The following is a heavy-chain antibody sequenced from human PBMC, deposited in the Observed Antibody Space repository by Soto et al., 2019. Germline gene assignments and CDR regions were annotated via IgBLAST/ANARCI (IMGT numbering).Heavy chain of an antibody. CDR3: ARGGGIAVAGSFDY. D-gene: IGHD6-19*01. CDR2: IWYDGSTK. CDR1: GFTFSTFG. V-gene: IGHV3-33*01. Sequence: HVQLVESGGGVVQPGRSLRLSCAASGFTFSTFGMHWVRQAPGKGLEWVAVIWYDGSTKYYADSVKGRFTTSRDNSKNTLYLQMNSLRAEDTAVYYCARGGGIAVAGSFDYWGQGTLVTVSS. J-gene: IGHJ4*02.